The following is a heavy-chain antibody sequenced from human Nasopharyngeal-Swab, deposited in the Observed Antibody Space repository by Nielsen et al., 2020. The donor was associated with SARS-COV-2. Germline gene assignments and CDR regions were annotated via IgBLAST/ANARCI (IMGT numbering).Heavy chain of an antibody. V-gene: IGHV3-21*01. Sequence: GKSLKISCAASGFTFSTYSMSWVRQAPGKGLKWVSSISSSNSYIYYADSVKGRFTISRDNTKNSLYLQMNSLRAEDTAVYYCAREPTYSSGWYGDAFDIWGQGAMVTVYS. CDR3: AREPTYSSGWYGDAFDI. J-gene: IGHJ3*02. D-gene: IGHD6-19*01. CDR2: ISSSNSYI. CDR1: GFTFSTYS.